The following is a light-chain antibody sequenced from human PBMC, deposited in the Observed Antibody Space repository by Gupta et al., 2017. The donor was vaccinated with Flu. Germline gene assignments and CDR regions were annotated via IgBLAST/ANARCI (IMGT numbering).Light chain of an antibody. CDR2: WAS. V-gene: IGKV4-1*01. CDR3: QQYYYTPRT. J-gene: IGKJ4*01. Sequence: IVLAPALDSLTGSLGAGAIINCKSSQNILYMSNKKNYISWYQQKPRQPPTLLIYWASTGESGVPDRFSGSGSGTDFTLTINNLQAEDVAVYYCQQYYYTPRTFGGGTKVEIK. CDR1: QNILYMSNKKNY.